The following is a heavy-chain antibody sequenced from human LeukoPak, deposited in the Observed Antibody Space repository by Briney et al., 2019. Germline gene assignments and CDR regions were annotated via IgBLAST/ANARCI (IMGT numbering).Heavy chain of an antibody. Sequence: PSETLSLTCTVPGYSISSDYYWGWIRQPPGKGLEWIGSIHHSGRTYYNPSLKSRVTISVDPSKNQFSLKLSSVTAADTAVYYCARDHLANLASRLFDPWGQGTLVTVSS. CDR2: IHHSGRT. CDR3: ARDHLANLASRLFDP. V-gene: IGHV4-38-2*02. CDR1: GYSISSDYY. D-gene: IGHD3-3*01. J-gene: IGHJ5*02.